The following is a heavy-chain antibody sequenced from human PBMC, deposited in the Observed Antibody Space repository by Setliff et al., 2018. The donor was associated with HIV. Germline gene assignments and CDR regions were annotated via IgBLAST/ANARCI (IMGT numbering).Heavy chain of an antibody. Sequence: PGGSLRLSCVVSGFILENHAMHWVRRAPGKGLEWLTLLRQDVNKDYYGDSVKGRFTITRDNSKKTLYLYMNNLRSEDTAVYYCAKDAGYCGGDCYFRGDYQYYYYMDVWGNGTTVTVSS. CDR1: GFILENHA. CDR3: AKDAGYCGGDCYFRGDYQYYYYMDV. V-gene: IGHV3-30*02. CDR2: LRQDVNKD. J-gene: IGHJ6*03. D-gene: IGHD2-21*02.